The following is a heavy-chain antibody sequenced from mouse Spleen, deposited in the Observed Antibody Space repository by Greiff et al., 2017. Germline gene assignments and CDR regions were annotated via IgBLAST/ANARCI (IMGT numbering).Heavy chain of an antibody. CDR3: ARGGNSLLRLYFDY. CDR1: GFTFSSYA. V-gene: IGHV5-9*01. J-gene: IGHJ2*01. Sequence: VMLVESGGGLVKLGGSLKLSCAASGFTFSSYAMSWVRQTPEKRLEWVATISSGGGNTYYPDSVKGRFTISRDNAKNTLYLQMSSLKSEDTAMYYCARGGNSLLRLYFDYWGQGTTLTVSS. CDR2: ISSGGGNT. D-gene: IGHD1-2*01.